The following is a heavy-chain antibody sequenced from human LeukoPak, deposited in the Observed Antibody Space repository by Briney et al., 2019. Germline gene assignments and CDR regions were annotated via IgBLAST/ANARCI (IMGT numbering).Heavy chain of an antibody. Sequence: GGSLRLSCAASGFTFSGSTMPWVRQASGEGLEWVGRIRSKADSYATAYAASVKGRFTISREDSKSTAYLQMNSLKTEDTAVYYCTRTYYYDSSGYDTDFDYWGQGTLVTVSS. CDR3: TRTYYYDSSGYDTDFDY. CDR2: IRSKADSYAT. V-gene: IGHV3-73*01. D-gene: IGHD3-22*01. J-gene: IGHJ4*02. CDR1: GFTFSGST.